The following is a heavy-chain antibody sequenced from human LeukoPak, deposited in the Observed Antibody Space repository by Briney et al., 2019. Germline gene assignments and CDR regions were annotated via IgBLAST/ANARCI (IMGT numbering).Heavy chain of an antibody. CDR2: ISGTGGRT. CDR3: ARDVPYYYDSSGYYSPFDC. Sequence: PGGSLKLSCAASGFTFSTYAMSWVRQAPGKGLEWVSDISGTGGRTYYADSVKGRFTISRDNSKNTVDLLMNSLRAEDTAIYYCARDVPYYYDSSGYYSPFDCWGQGTLVTAAS. V-gene: IGHV3-23*01. CDR1: GFTFSTYA. J-gene: IGHJ4*02. D-gene: IGHD3-22*01.